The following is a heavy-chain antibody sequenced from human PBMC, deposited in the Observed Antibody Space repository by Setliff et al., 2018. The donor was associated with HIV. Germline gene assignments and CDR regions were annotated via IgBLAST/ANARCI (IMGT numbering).Heavy chain of an antibody. D-gene: IGHD2-15*01. CDR2: INTYGSDT. J-gene: IGHJ4*02. V-gene: IGHV3-23*01. CDR3: VRSIGGSPY. CDR1: GFTFSTYP. Sequence: GGSLRLSCAASGFTFSTYPMSWVRQAPGKGLEWVSRINTYGSDTAYADSVKGRFTVSRDNSKNSLYLQMNRLRAEDTAVYFCVRSIGGSPYWGQGTLVTVSS.